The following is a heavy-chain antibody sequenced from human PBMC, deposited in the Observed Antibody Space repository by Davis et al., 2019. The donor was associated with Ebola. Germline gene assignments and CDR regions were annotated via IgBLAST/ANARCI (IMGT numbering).Heavy chain of an antibody. D-gene: IGHD6-19*01. CDR2: VHGGNGNT. J-gene: IGHJ4*02. V-gene: IGHV1-3*01. CDR1: GYTFTYRY. Sequence: ASVKVSCKASGYTFTYRYLHWVRQAPGQRLEWMGWVHGGNGNTKYSQRFQGRVTITTDTSASTVYLDLTSLRSDDTAVFYCARASFGYNSGWYADYWGPGSLVTVSS. CDR3: ARASFGYNSGWYADY.